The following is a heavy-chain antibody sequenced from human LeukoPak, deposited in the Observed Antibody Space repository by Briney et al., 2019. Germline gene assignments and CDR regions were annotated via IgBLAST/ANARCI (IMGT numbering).Heavy chain of an antibody. CDR3: AREGGIAAAGTGAVRGFDP. V-gene: IGHV4-34*01. CDR1: GGSFSGYY. CDR2: INHSRST. Sequence: SETLSLTCAVYGGSFSGYYWSWIRQPPGKGLEWIGEINHSRSTNYNPSLKSRVTISVDTSKNQFSLKLSSVTAADTAVYYCAREGGIAAAGTGAVRGFDPWGQGTLVTVSS. J-gene: IGHJ5*02. D-gene: IGHD6-13*01.